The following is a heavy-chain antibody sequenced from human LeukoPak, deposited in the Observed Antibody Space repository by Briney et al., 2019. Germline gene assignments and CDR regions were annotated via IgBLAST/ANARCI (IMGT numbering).Heavy chain of an antibody. J-gene: IGHJ3*02. CDR2: ISGSGGST. CDR1: EFTFSSYG. Sequence: PGGPLRLSCAASEFTFSSYGMSWVRQAPGKGLEWVSSISGSGGSTQYADSVQGRFAISRDNSKNTLYLQMNSLRVEDTAMYFCARDPNGDYIGTFDMWGRGTMVSVSS. CDR3: ARDPNGDYIGTFDM. V-gene: IGHV3-23*01. D-gene: IGHD4-17*01.